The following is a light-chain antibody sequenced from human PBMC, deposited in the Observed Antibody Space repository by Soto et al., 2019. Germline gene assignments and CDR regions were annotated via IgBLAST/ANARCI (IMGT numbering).Light chain of an antibody. CDR2: GAP. Sequence: EIVLTQSPGTLSLSPGETATLSCRASQSVSSNNLAWYHQKPGQPPKLLNYGAPSRATGIPDRCSGSGSGTDFTLIITRLEPEDFAVYYCQQYDDSITFGQGTRLEIE. J-gene: IGKJ5*01. CDR3: QQYDDSIT. CDR1: QSVSSNN. V-gene: IGKV3-20*01.